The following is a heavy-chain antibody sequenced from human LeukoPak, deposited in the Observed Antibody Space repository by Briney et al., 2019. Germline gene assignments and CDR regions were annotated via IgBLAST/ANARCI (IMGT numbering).Heavy chain of an antibody. CDR3: ARDRSLDYGDYGDYYYYGMDV. V-gene: IGHV1-46*01. CDR2: INPSGGST. Sequence: ASVKVSCKASGYTFTSYYMHWVRQAPGQGLEWMGIINPSGGSTSYAQKFQGRVTMTRDTSTSTVYMELSSLRSEDTAVYYCARDRSLDYGDYGDYYYYGMDVWGQGTTVTVSS. J-gene: IGHJ6*02. CDR1: GYTFTSYY. D-gene: IGHD4-17*01.